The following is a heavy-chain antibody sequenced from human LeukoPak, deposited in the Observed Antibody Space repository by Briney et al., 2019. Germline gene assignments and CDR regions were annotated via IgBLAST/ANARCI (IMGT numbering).Heavy chain of an antibody. Sequence: EASMKVSCKAAGYSFTGYYMHWVRQAPGQGLEWMGCINPNSGGTDYAQKFQGRVTMTRDTSISTAYMELSRLTSDDTAVYYCVGLSGYDPYYFDYWGQGTLVAVSS. CDR1: GYSFTGYY. CDR2: INPNSGGT. V-gene: IGHV1-2*02. D-gene: IGHD5-12*01. J-gene: IGHJ4*02. CDR3: VGLSGYDPYYFDY.